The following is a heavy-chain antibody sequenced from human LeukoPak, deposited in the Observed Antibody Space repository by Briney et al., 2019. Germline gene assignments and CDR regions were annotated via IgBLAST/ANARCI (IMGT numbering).Heavy chain of an antibody. Sequence: GGSLRLSCSASGFTFSSSAMHWVRQAPGKGLEYVSAISDNGANTYYTDSVKGRFTISRDNSKNTLYLQMSSLRPEDTAVYYCARCGGNNCRPGGDYWGQGTLVTVSS. J-gene: IGHJ4*02. CDR1: GFTFSSSA. V-gene: IGHV3-64D*09. CDR2: ISDNGANT. CDR3: ARCGGNNCRPGGDY. D-gene: IGHD2-15*01.